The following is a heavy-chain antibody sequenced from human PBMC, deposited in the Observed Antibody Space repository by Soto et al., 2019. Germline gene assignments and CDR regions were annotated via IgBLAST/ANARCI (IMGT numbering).Heavy chain of an antibody. Sequence: SEPLSLTCTVSGGSISSYYWSWIRQPPGKGLEWIGYIYYSGSTNYNPSLKSRVTISVDTSKNQFSLRLSSVTAADTAVYYCARRYGSAFDIWGQRTMVT. J-gene: IGHJ3*02. CDR3: ARRYGSAFDI. V-gene: IGHV4-59*08. D-gene: IGHD1-26*01. CDR2: IYYSGST. CDR1: GGSISSYY.